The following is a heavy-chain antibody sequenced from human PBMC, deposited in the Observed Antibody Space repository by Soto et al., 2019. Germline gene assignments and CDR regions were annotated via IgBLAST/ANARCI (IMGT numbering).Heavy chain of an antibody. CDR2: IDPSGNTM. CDR1: GFSFSAHD. Sequence: EVQLVESGGGLVQPGGSLRLSCAASGFSFSAHDLNWVRQAPGKGLEWISYIDPSGNTMHYADSVKGRFTISRDNAKNSLYLQMNSLRAEDTAVYYCARDTPRLEDFDYWGQGTLVTVSS. CDR3: ARDTPRLEDFDY. V-gene: IGHV3-48*03. J-gene: IGHJ4*02. D-gene: IGHD3-22*01.